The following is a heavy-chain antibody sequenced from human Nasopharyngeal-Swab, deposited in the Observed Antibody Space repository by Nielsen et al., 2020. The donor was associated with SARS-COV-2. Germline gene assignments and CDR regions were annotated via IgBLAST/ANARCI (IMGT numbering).Heavy chain of an antibody. CDR3: ARDRIPDYYYDSSDFDY. Sequence: SVKVSCKASGGTFSSYAISWVRQAPGQGLEWMGGIIPIFGTANYAQKFQGRVTITRDTSASTAYMELSSLRSEDTAVYYCARDRIPDYYYDSSDFDYWGQGTLVTVSS. CDR1: GGTFSSYA. J-gene: IGHJ4*02. V-gene: IGHV1-69*05. CDR2: IIPIFGTA. D-gene: IGHD3-22*01.